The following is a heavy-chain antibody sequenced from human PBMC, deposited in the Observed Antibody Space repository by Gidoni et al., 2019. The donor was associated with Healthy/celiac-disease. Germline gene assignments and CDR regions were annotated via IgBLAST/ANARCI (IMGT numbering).Heavy chain of an antibody. CDR1: GDTAPATSPP. D-gene: IGHD1-20*01. Sequence: QVQLQQSGPGLVKHSQTLSPTCPISGDTAPATSPPWNRIRQSPSRGLEWLGRTYYRSKWYNDYAVSVKSRITINPDTSKNQFSLQLNSVTPEDTAVYYCASGLTGLEGITGKVNWFDPWGQGTLVTVSS. CDR3: ASGLTGLEGITGKVNWFDP. CDR2: TYYRSKWYN. J-gene: IGHJ5*02. V-gene: IGHV6-1*01.